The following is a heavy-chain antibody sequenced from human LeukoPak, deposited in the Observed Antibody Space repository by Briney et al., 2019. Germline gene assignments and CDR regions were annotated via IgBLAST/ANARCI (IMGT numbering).Heavy chain of an antibody. D-gene: IGHD4-17*01. CDR3: ARDKRDCGEVDY. V-gene: IGHV3-7*03. J-gene: IGHJ4*02. CDR2: IKQDGTEK. CDR1: GFTFSSYS. Sequence: GGSLRLSCAASGFTFSSYSMNWVRQAPGKGLEWVANIKQDGTEKYYVDSVKGRVTISRDNAKNSLYLQMNSLRAEDTAVYYCARDKRDCGEVDYWGQGTLVTVSS.